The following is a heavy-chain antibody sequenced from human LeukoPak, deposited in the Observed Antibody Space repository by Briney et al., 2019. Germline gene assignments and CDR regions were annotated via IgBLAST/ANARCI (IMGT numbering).Heavy chain of an antibody. CDR1: GFTVSSNC. CDR3: ARDRSNYYGMDV. J-gene: IGHJ6*02. V-gene: IGHV3-21*01. CDR2: ISSSSSYI. Sequence: PGGSLRLSCAASGFTVSSNCMSWVRQAPGKGLEWVSSISSSSSYIYYADSVKGRFTISRDNAKNSLYLQMNSLRAEDTAVYYCARDRSNYYGMDVWGQGTTVTVSS.